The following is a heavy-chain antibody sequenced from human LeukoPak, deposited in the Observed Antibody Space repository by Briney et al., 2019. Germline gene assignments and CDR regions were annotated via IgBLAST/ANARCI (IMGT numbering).Heavy chain of an antibody. CDR1: GGSISRYY. CDR2: IYYSGST. J-gene: IGHJ4*02. V-gene: IGHV4-59*12. CDR3: ARGGGSLDY. Sequence: SETLSLTCTVSGGSISRYYWSWIRQPPRKGLEWIGYIYYSGSTKYNPSLESRVTISVDTSKNQFSLKLSSVTAADTAVYYCARGGGSLDYWGQGALVTVSS. D-gene: IGHD2-15*01.